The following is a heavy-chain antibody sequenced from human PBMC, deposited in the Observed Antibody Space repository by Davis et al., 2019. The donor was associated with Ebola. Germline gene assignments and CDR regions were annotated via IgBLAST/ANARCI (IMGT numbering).Heavy chain of an antibody. Sequence: HSQTLSLTCAISGDSVSGKSGAWNWIRQSPSRGLEWLGRTYSSSKWYTDYATSVNSRITINPDTSKNQFSLHLNSVTPEDTAVYYCARVSWGLSKAFDNWGQGTLVTVSS. D-gene: IGHD3-16*01. CDR1: GDSVSGKSGA. CDR3: ARVSWGLSKAFDN. V-gene: IGHV6-1*01. CDR2: TYSSSKWYT. J-gene: IGHJ4*02.